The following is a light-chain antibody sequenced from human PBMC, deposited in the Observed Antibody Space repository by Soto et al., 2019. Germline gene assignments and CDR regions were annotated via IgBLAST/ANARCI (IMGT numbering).Light chain of an antibody. J-gene: IGKJ5*01. CDR1: QSVGSN. CDR3: QQYNSWPPIT. CDR2: GAS. V-gene: IGKV3-15*01. Sequence: EIVLTQSPATMSVSPGERATLSCRASQSVGSNLAWYQRKPGQAPRLLFSGASTRATGVPARFSGSGSGTEFTLTINSLQSEDFAVYYCQQYNSWPPITFGQGTRLEI.